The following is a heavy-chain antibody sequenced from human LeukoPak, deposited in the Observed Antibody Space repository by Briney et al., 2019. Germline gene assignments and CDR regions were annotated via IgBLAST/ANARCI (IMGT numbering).Heavy chain of an antibody. CDR2: IKEDGSEK. D-gene: IGHD2-8*01. V-gene: IGHV3-7*01. J-gene: IGHJ6*02. CDR1: PFTSSGHW. CDR3: ARNSFAELMLLGSAYGMDV. Sequence: GSLRLPCVASPFTSSGHWMSWVRQAPGKGLEWVANIKEDGSEKYYLDSVKGRFTISRDNAKNSLHLQINSLRVEDTAVYYCARNSFAELMLLGSAYGMDVWGQGTTVIVSS.